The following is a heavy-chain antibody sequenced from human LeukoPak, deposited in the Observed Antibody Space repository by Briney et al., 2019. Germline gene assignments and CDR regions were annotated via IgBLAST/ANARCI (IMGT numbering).Heavy chain of an antibody. CDR3: ARERRYSGYEDNDAFDI. V-gene: IGHV4-4*07. CDR1: GGSISSYY. J-gene: IGHJ3*02. Sequence: PSETLSLTCTVSGGSISSYYWSWIRQPAGKGLEWIGRIYTSGSTNYNPSLKSRVTMSVDTSKNQFSLKLSSVTAADTAVYYCARERRYSGYEDNDAFDIWGQGTMVTVSS. CDR2: IYTSGST. D-gene: IGHD5-12*01.